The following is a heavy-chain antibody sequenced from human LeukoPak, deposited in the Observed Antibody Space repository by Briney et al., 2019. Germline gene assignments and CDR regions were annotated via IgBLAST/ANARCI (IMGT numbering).Heavy chain of an antibody. D-gene: IGHD2-2*01. Sequence: GGSLRLSCAGSGFTFSSYAMHWVRQAPGKGLEGVAVFLYDGSNKYYADSVKGRFTISRDSSKNTVYLQMNSLRPEDTAMYYCAKDGDAGYSTSRYIDYWGQGTLVTVSS. CDR1: GFTFSSYA. CDR2: FLYDGSNK. J-gene: IGHJ4*02. CDR3: AKDGDAGYSTSRYIDY. V-gene: IGHV3-30*18.